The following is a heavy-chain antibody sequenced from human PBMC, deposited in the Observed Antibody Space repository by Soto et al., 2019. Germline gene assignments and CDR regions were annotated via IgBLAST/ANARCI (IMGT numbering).Heavy chain of an antibody. CDR1: GGSISSYY. V-gene: IGHV4-59*08. D-gene: IGHD3-10*01. J-gene: IGHJ6*03. CDR2: IYYSGST. Sequence: SETLSLTCTVSGGSISSYYWSWIRQPPGKGLEWIGYIYYSGSTNYNPSLKSRVTISVDTSKNQFSLKLSSVTAADTAVYYCARGDGSGDLGNYYYYYMDVWGKGTTVTVSS. CDR3: ARGDGSGDLGNYYYYYMDV.